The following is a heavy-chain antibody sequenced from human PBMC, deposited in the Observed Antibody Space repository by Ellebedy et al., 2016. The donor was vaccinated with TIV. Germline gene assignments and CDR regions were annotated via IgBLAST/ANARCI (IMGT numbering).Heavy chain of an antibody. CDR3: ARRFGSSSWDDWYFDL. V-gene: IGHV5-10-1*01. Sequence: GESLKISCKGSGYSFISYWISWVRQMPGKGREWMGRIDPSDSYTNYSPSFQGHVTISADKSISTAHLQWSSLKASDTAMYYCARRFGSSSWDDWYFDLWGRGTPVTVSS. J-gene: IGHJ2*01. CDR1: GYSFISYW. D-gene: IGHD6-13*01. CDR2: IDPSDSYT.